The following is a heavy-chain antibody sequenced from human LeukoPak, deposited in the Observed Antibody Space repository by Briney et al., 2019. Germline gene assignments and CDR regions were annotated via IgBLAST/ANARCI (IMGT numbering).Heavy chain of an antibody. D-gene: IGHD3-3*01. Sequence: PGGSLRLSCAASGFTFSSFVMNWVRQSPGKGLEWVTGISDSGGSTYYADSVKGRFTISRDNSKNTLYLQMNSLRAEDTAVYYCAKDRIGVLPDAFDIWGQGTMVTVSS. J-gene: IGHJ3*02. CDR2: ISDSGGST. V-gene: IGHV3-23*01. CDR1: GFTFSSFV. CDR3: AKDRIGVLPDAFDI.